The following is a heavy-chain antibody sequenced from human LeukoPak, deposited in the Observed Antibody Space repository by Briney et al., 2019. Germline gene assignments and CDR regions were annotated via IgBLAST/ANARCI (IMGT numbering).Heavy chain of an antibody. V-gene: IGHV1-69*04. CDR1: GGTFSSYA. J-gene: IGHJ4*02. Sequence: SVKVSCKASGGTFSSYAISWVRQAPGQGLEWMGRIIPILGIANYAQKFQGRVTITADKSTSTAYMELSSLRSEDTAVYYCARILNYYDTSGPTFDYWGQGTLVTVSS. CDR2: IIPILGIA. CDR3: ARILNYYDTSGPTFDY. D-gene: IGHD3-22*01.